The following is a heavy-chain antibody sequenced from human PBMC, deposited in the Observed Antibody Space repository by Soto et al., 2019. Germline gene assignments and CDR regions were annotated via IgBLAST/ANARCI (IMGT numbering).Heavy chain of an antibody. D-gene: IGHD2-8*01. CDR3: VKEGKMGVEGFDF. Sequence: EMQLLESGGGLVQHGGSLRLSCATSGFTFSDHAMHWVRQAPGEGMEWLSGIRGELVTTAYADSVKGRFTISRDNSKNPLSLQMNSLRAEDTAIYYCVKEGKMGVEGFDFWGQGTLVTVSS. J-gene: IGHJ4*02. CDR1: GFTFSDHA. CDR2: IRGELVTT. V-gene: IGHV3-23*01.